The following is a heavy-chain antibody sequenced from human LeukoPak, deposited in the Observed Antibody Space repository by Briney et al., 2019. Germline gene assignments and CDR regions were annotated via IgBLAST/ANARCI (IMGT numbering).Heavy chain of an antibody. CDR3: ARDLSGSYDPFDP. CDR2: ISSSGSTI. V-gene: IGHV3-11*01. D-gene: IGHD1-26*01. J-gene: IGHJ5*02. Sequence: PGGSLRLSCAASGFTFSDYYMSWIREAPGKGLEWVSYISSSGSTIYYADSVKGRFTISRDNAKNSLYLQMNSLRAEDTAVYYCARDLSGSYDPFDPWGQGTLVTVSS. CDR1: GFTFSDYY.